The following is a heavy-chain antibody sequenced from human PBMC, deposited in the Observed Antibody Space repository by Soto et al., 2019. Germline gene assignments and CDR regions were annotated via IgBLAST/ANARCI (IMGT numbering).Heavy chain of an antibody. D-gene: IGHD3-10*01. J-gene: IGHJ5*02. Sequence: QVQLVQSGAEVKKPGASVKVSCKASGYTFTSYGISWVRQAPGQGLEWMGWISAYNGNTNYAQKLQGRVTMTTDTSRRTAYVGLGSLRPDDTTVYHCARDPLFRVRERDNWSAPWGQGTLVTVSS. V-gene: IGHV1-18*01. CDR3: ARDPLFRVRERDNWSAP. CDR1: GYTFTSYG. CDR2: ISAYNGNT.